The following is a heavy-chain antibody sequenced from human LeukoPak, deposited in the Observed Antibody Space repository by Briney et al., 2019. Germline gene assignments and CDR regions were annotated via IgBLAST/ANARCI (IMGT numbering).Heavy chain of an antibody. V-gene: IGHV3-23*01. J-gene: IGHJ4*02. CDR3: AKDRSYYYGSGSSFDY. CDR2: ISGSGGST. D-gene: IGHD3-10*01. CDR1: GFTFSSYA. Sequence: GGSLRPSCAASGFTFSSYAMSWVRQAPGKGLEWVSAISGSGGSTYYADSVKGRFTISRDNSKNTLYMQMNSLRAEDTAVYYCAKDRSYYYGSGSSFDYWGQGTLVTVSS.